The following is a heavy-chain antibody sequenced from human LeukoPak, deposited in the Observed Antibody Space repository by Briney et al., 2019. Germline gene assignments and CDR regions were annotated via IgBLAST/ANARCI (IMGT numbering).Heavy chain of an antibody. D-gene: IGHD6-13*01. J-gene: IGHJ4*02. Sequence: VQPGRSLSLSCAASGFTFSSYGMHWVRQAPGKGREWVAFIRYDGSNKYYADSVKGRFTISRDNSTTRLYLQVNSRRTKDTYVDYCAKGGRYSSSLFDSWGQGTLVTVSS. V-gene: IGHV3-30*02. CDR1: GFTFSSYG. CDR2: IRYDGSNK. CDR3: AKGGRYSSSLFDS.